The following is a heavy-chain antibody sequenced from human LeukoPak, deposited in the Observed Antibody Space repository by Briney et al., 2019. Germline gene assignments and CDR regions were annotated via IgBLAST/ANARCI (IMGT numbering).Heavy chain of an antibody. Sequence: KPSETLSLTCAVYGGSFSGYYWSWIRQPPGKGLEWIGYIYHSGNTNYNPSLKSRVTISVDTSKNQFSLKLSSVTAADTAVYYCARHPSAVAGKTFDYWGQGTLVTVSS. J-gene: IGHJ4*02. V-gene: IGHV4-59*08. CDR2: IYHSGNT. CDR3: ARHPSAVAGKTFDY. D-gene: IGHD6-19*01. CDR1: GGSFSGYY.